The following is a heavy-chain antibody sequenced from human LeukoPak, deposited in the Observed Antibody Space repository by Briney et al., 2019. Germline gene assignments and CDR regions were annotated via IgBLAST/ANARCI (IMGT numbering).Heavy chain of an antibody. J-gene: IGHJ6*03. CDR1: GFTFRSLC. V-gene: IGHV3-7*01. CDR3: TKDRQGPNQYHMDV. Sequence: GSLRLSCAGSGFTFRSLCMSWVRQAPGRGPEWVANINQDGGTTYYVASVKGRFTISGDNTKNSLSLQMSSLRAEDTALYYCTKDRQGPNQYHMDVWGKGTTVTVSS. CDR2: INQDGGTT.